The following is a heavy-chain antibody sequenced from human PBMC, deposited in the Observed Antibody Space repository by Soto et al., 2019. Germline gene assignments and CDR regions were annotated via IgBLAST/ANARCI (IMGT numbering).Heavy chain of an antibody. V-gene: IGHV3-30-3*01. J-gene: IGHJ4*02. Sequence: GSLRLSCAASGFTFSSYAMHWVRQAPGKGLEWVAVISYDGSNKYYADSVKGRFTISRDNSKNTLYLQMNSLRAEDTAVYYCARDPNKQLGYCSGGSCYSLSSYWGQGTLVTVSS. CDR3: ARDPNKQLGYCSGGSCYSLSSY. CDR1: GFTFSSYA. D-gene: IGHD2-15*01. CDR2: ISYDGSNK.